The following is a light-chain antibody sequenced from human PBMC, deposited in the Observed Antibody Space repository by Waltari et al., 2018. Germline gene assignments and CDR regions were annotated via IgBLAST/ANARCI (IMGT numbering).Light chain of an antibody. V-gene: IGLV2-14*03. CDR2: DVT. J-gene: IGLJ2*01. Sequence: QSALTQPAAMSGSPGQSITMSCTGTSADIGIYNYVSWYQHHPGEAPKLIIFDVTKRPSGISDRFSGSKSGNTAYLTISGLQTEDEGHYYCSSHTTTSTLVFGGGTKLTVL. CDR1: SADIGIYNY. CDR3: SSHTTTSTLV.